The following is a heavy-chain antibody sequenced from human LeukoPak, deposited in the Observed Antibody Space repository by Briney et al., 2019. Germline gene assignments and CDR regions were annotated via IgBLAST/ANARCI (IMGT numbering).Heavy chain of an antibody. Sequence: ASVKVSCKASGYTFTSYYMHWVRQAPGQGLEWMGIINPSGGSTSYAQKFQGRVTMTRDTSTSTVYMELSSLRSEDTAVYYCARDPSSTGDGYNLGNDAFDIWGQGTMVTVSS. CDR1: GYTFTSYY. D-gene: IGHD5-24*01. CDR3: ARDPSSTGDGYNLGNDAFDI. J-gene: IGHJ3*02. V-gene: IGHV1-46*01. CDR2: INPSGGST.